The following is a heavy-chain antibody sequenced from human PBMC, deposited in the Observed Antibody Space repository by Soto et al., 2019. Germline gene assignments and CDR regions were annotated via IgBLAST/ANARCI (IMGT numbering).Heavy chain of an antibody. CDR2: MDYSGTT. CDR3: ARREGMSSWPAPYYYYGMDV. CDR1: GDSISRSTSY. D-gene: IGHD6-13*01. V-gene: IGHV4-39*02. Sequence: QVHLQESGPGLVMPSETLSLTCIVSGDSISRSTSYWGWIRQTPGKGLEWIGTMDYSGTTYYNPPLKSRVTISLDTSKNHFSLKLTSVTAADTAVYYCARREGMSSWPAPYYYYGMDVWGQGTTVTVSS. J-gene: IGHJ6*02.